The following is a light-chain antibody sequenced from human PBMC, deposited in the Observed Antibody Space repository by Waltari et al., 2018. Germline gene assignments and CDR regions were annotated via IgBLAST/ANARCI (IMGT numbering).Light chain of an antibody. V-gene: IGLV2-11*01. CDR1: SANIGGYNY. Sequence: QSALTQPRSVSGSPGQSVTISCTGASANIGGYNYVSWYQQHPGKAPKLIIYDVTKRPSGVPDRFSGSKSGDPASLTISGLQAEDEADYYCCSYAGTSPFGTGTKVTVL. J-gene: IGLJ1*01. CDR2: DVT. CDR3: CSYAGTSP.